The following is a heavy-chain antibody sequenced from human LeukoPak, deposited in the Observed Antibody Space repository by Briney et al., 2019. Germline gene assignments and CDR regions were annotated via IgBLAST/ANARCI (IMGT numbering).Heavy chain of an antibody. V-gene: IGHV3-23*01. Sequence: GGSLRLSCAASGLSFSNYAMSWVRQAPGKGLEWVSAISSSGGSTYYADSVKGRFTISRDNSKNTLYLQMNSLRAEDTAVYYCAKTRPLDSSSWSHGDYWGQGTLVTVSS. CDR3: AKTRPLDSSSWSHGDY. CDR2: ISSSGGST. J-gene: IGHJ4*02. D-gene: IGHD6-13*01. CDR1: GLSFSNYA.